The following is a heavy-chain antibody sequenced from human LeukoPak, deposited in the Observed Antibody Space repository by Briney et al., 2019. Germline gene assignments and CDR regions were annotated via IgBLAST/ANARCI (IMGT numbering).Heavy chain of an antibody. J-gene: IGHJ5*02. CDR1: GYTFTSYH. CDR3: ARGLEWLTRRHTWFDP. D-gene: IGHD3-3*01. Sequence: GASVKVSCKASGYTFTSYHITWVRQAPGQGLEWMGWISAYTGNTNYAQKLQGRLTMTTDTSTSTAYMELRSLRSDDTAVYYCARGLEWLTRRHTWFDPWGQGTLVTVSS. V-gene: IGHV1-18*01. CDR2: ISAYTGNT.